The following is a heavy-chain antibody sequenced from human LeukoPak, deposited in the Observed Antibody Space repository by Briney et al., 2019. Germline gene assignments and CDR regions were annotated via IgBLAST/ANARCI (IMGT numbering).Heavy chain of an antibody. Sequence: PGGSLRLSCAASGFTFSSYEMNWVRQAPGKGLEWVSYISSSGSTIYYADSVKGRFTISRDNAKNSLYLQMNSLRAEDTAVYYCARQRWSFYFMDVWGKGTAVTISS. CDR2: ISSSGSTI. CDR1: GFTFSSYE. CDR3: ARQRWSFYFMDV. V-gene: IGHV3-48*03. D-gene: IGHD2-15*01. J-gene: IGHJ6*03.